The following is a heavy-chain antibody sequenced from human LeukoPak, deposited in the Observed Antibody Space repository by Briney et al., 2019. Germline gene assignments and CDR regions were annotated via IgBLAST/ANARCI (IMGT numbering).Heavy chain of an antibody. J-gene: IGHJ4*02. V-gene: IGHV3-23*01. D-gene: IGHD3-9*01. CDR1: VFTFSSYA. CDR3: AKDNYDILTGYRSRIV. Sequence: GGSLRLSCASSVFTFSSYAMSWVRQAPGKGLEGGSAISRSGGSTYYADSVKGRFTISRDNSKNTLYLQMNSLRAEDTAVYYCAKDNYDILTGYRSRIVWGQGTLVTVSS. CDR2: ISRSGGST.